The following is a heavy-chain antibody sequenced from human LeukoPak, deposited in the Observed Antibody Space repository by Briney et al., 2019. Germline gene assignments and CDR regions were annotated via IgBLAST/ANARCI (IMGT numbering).Heavy chain of an antibody. CDR1: GYTFTGYY. J-gene: IGHJ4*02. CDR2: INPNSGGT. V-gene: IGHV1-2*02. CDR3: ARGEYSNGYPYRLDS. Sequence: ASVKVSCKASGYTFTGYYMHWVRQAPGQGLEWMGWINPNSGGTNCAQKFQGRVTMTRDTSISTAYMELNRLRFDDTAMYYCARGEYSNGYPYRLDSWGQGTLVTVSS. D-gene: IGHD3-16*01.